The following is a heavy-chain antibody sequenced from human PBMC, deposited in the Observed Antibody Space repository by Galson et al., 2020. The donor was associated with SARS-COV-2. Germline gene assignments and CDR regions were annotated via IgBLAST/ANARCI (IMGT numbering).Heavy chain of an antibody. J-gene: IGHJ3*02. CDR2: IYHSGST. V-gene: IGHV4-38-2*02. D-gene: IGHD2-2*01. CDR3: ARVGDIVVVPAAINAFDI. CDR1: GYSLSSGYY. Sequence: SETLSLTCTVSGYSLSSGYYWGWIRQPPGKGLEWIGSIYHSGSTYYNPSLKSRVTISVDTSKNQFSLKLSSVTAADTAVYYCARVGDIVVVPAAINAFDIWGQGTMVTVSS.